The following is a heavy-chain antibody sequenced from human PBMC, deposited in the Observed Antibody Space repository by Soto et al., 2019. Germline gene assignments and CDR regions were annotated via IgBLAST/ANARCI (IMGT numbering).Heavy chain of an antibody. D-gene: IGHD1-26*01. V-gene: IGHV3-23*01. CDR3: AKRQSGSDYAAFDV. Sequence: EAQLLESGGGLAQPGGTLRLSWAASGLTFRTYTMDWVRKDPGQGREWVSTIHGSGETAYYADSVKGHFTISRDNSKNTVYLQIDSLRAVDTAMYYCAKRQSGSDYAAFDVWGQGTVVTVSS. CDR2: IHGSGETA. CDR1: GLTFRTYT. J-gene: IGHJ3*01.